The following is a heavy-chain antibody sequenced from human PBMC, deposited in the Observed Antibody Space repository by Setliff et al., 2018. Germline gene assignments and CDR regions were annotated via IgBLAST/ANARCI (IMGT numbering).Heavy chain of an antibody. D-gene: IGHD5-12*01. CDR1: GPDFRGHG. CDR3: ATSSRSGYYHQRDSFDL. CDR2: ISPYSGSA. Sequence: APEKISCKVSGPDFRGHGINWERQAPGRGPAWMGWISPYSGSASYAEKGHDRVTKTADTSTNTAYLEVGSLRSDDTAIYYCATSSRSGYYHQRDSFDLWGQGTRFTVSS. J-gene: IGHJ3*01. V-gene: IGHV1-18*01.